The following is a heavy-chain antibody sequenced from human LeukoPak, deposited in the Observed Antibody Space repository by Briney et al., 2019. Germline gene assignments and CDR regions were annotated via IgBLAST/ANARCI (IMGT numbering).Heavy chain of an antibody. V-gene: IGHV3-33*06. D-gene: IGHD3-16*02. CDR2: IWYDGSNK. J-gene: IGHJ3*02. CDR3: AKLSHTYDCVWGSYRPLGAFDI. Sequence: EGSLRLSCAASGLTFSSHWMHWVRQAPGKGLVWVAVIWYDGSNKYYADSVKGRFTISRDNSKNTLYLQMNSLRAEDTAVYYCAKLSHTYDCVWGSYRPLGAFDIWGQGTMVTVSS. CDR1: GLTFSSHW.